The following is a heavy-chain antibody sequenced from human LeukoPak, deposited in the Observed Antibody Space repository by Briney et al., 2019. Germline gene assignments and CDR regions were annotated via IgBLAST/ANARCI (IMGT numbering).Heavy chain of an antibody. V-gene: IGHV3-21*01. D-gene: IGHD4-17*01. J-gene: IGHJ3*02. CDR1: GFTFSIYS. Sequence: GGPLRLPCGAWGFTFSIYSMMWLRQAPGKGREGVSSIGGSSTSIYHADSVNGRFTISRDNAKNSLHLQMNSLRAEDTAVYYCAKEAGQDYGALDAFDIWGQGTMVTVSS. CDR3: AKEAGQDYGALDAFDI. CDR2: IGGSSTSI.